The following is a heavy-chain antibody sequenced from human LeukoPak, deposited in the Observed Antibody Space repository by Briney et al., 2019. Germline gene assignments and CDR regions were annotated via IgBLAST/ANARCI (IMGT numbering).Heavy chain of an antibody. V-gene: IGHV1-18*01. CDR2: ISGYNGNT. CDR1: GYRFSRYG. Sequence: GASVKVSCKASGYRFSRYGISWVRQAPGQGLEWMGWISGYNGNTDSEQKFQGRVIMTTDTSTSTAYMELRSLRSDDTAVYYCARERWGAQLERHIDNWGQGTLVTVSS. J-gene: IGHJ4*02. CDR3: ARERWGAQLERHIDN. D-gene: IGHD1-1*01.